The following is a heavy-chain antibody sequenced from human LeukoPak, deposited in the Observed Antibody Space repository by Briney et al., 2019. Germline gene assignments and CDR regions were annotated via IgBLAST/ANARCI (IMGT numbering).Heavy chain of an antibody. CDR2: IIPIFGTA. CDR1: GGTFSSYA. CDR3: ARIVTHDYGVLDY. J-gene: IGHJ4*02. V-gene: IGHV1-69*01. Sequence: SVKVSCKASGGTFSSYAISWVRQAPGQGLEWMGGIIPIFGTANYAQTFQGRVTITADESTSTAYMELSSLRSEDTAVYYCARIVTHDYGVLDYWGQGTLVTVSS. D-gene: IGHD4-17*01.